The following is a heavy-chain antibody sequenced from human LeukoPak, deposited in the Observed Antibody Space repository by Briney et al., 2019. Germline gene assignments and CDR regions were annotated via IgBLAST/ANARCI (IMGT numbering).Heavy chain of an antibody. J-gene: IGHJ4*02. CDR2: VFYSGST. CDR1: GGSISGYY. Sequence: PSETLSLTCTVSGGSISGYYWSWIRQPPGKGLEWIGYVFYSGSTNYNPSLKSRVTISVDTSKNQFSLKLSSVTAADTAVYYCAREGMMGGDFDYWGQGTLVTVSS. V-gene: IGHV4-59*01. CDR3: AREGMMGGDFDY. D-gene: IGHD3-16*01.